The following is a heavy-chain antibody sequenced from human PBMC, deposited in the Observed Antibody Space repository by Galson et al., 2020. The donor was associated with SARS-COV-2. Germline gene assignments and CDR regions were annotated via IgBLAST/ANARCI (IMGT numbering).Heavy chain of an antibody. CDR3: ARDATYCSGGCCYAGYSDY. V-gene: IGHV3-30*03. D-gene: IGHD2-15*01. J-gene: IGHJ4*02. Sequence: GGSLRLSCAASGFSFSDAAMHWVRQAPGKGLEWVALISYDGTNKYYADSVRGQFTIYRDNSKNTLYLQMKSLRAEDTAVYYCARDATYCSGGCCYAGYSDYWGQGALGTVSA. CDR2: ISYDGTNK. CDR1: GFSFSDAA.